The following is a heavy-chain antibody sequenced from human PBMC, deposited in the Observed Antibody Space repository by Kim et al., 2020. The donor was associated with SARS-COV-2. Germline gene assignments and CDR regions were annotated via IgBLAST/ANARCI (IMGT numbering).Heavy chain of an antibody. CDR1: DFSFSSYG. D-gene: IGHD1-1*01. CDR3: ARKGTYNDEMDP. CDR2: ISYDGSNK. J-gene: IGHJ5*02. V-gene: IGHV3-30*03. Sequence: GGSLRLSCAASDFSFSSYGVNWVRQAPGKGLEWVAVISYDGSNKYYADSVKGRFTISRNNSKNTLYLQMNSLRAEDTAVYYCARKGTYNDEMDPWGQGTLVTVSS.